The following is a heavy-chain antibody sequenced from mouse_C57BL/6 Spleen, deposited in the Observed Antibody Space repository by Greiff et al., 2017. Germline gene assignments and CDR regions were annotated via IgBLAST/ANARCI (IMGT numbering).Heavy chain of an antibody. Sequence: EVQLMESGPGLVKPSQSLSLTCSVTGYSITSGYYWNWIRQFPGNKLEWMGYISYDGSNNYNPSLKNRISITRDTSKNQFFLKLNSVTTEDTATYYCARVLDYWGQGTSVTVSS. J-gene: IGHJ4*01. CDR2: ISYDGSN. V-gene: IGHV3-6*01. CDR3: ARVLDY. CDR1: GYSITSGYY.